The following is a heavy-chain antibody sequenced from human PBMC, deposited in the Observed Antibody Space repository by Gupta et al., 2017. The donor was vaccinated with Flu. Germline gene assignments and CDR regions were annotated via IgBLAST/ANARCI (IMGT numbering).Heavy chain of an antibody. CDR3: ARLGWALPHPHTWFDS. CDR1: GDSINSTSYY. Sequence: QLQLHESGPGLVKPSETLSLICTVSGDSINSTSYYWSWIRQSPEQGLEWIGTVYYSGSTFYHPSLKSRVTVSVDTSKNQFSLKLRSVTAADTALYFCARLGWALPHPHTWFDSWGQGTRVTVSS. V-gene: IGHV4-39*01. CDR2: VYYSGST. J-gene: IGHJ5*01. D-gene: IGHD1-26*01.